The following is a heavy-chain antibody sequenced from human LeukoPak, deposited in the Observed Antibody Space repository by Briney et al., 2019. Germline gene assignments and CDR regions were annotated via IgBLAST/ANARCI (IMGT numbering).Heavy chain of an antibody. Sequence: SVKVSCKASGGTFSSYAISWVRQAPGQGLEWMGRIIPVLPVANYAQNFHDRVTITADKSTSTAYMELSSLRSEDTAVYYCARDSAPYSYDSSGYFVYAFDMWGQGTMGTVSS. CDR3: ARDSAPYSYDSSGYFVYAFDM. CDR2: IIPVLPVA. V-gene: IGHV1-69*04. J-gene: IGHJ3*02. CDR1: GGTFSSYA. D-gene: IGHD3-22*01.